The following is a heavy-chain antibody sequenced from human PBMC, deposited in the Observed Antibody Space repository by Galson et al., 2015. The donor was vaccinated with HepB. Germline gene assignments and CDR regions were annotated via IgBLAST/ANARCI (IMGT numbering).Heavy chain of an antibody. Sequence: SVKVSCKASGGTFSSYAISWVRQAPGQGLEWMGRIVPVLDVANYAQSFQGRVTTTADKSTNTAYMELSRLRSEDTAVYYCARARDAGTYLYYYCGMDVWGQGTTVTVSS. CDR3: ARARDAGTYLYYYCGMDV. J-gene: IGHJ6*02. V-gene: IGHV1-69*04. CDR1: GGTFSSYA. D-gene: IGHD1-26*01. CDR2: IVPVLDVA.